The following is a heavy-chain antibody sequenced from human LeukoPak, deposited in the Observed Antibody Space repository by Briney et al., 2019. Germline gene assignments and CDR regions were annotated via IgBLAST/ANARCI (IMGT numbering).Heavy chain of an antibody. J-gene: IGHJ3*02. CDR3: AKGQRDTAMVLDAFDI. Sequence: GGSLSLSCAASGFPFDDYATHWVRQAPGKGLEWVSGISWNSGSIGYADSVKGRFTISRDNAKNSLYLQMNRLRAEDMALYYCAKGQRDTAMVLDAFDIWGQGTMVTVSS. D-gene: IGHD5-18*01. V-gene: IGHV3-9*03. CDR1: GFPFDDYA. CDR2: ISWNSGSI.